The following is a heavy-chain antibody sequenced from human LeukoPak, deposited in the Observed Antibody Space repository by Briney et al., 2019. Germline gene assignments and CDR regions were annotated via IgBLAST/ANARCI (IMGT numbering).Heavy chain of an antibody. CDR3: ARANYYDFWSGYGMDV. CDR1: GYTFTSYG. V-gene: IGHV1-18*01. D-gene: IGHD3-3*01. J-gene: IGHJ6*02. CDR2: ISAYNGNT. Sequence: GASVKVSCKASGYTFTSYGISWVRQAPGQGLEWMGWISAYNGNTNYAQKLQGRVTMTTDTSTSTAYMELRSLRSDDTAVYYCARANYYDFWSGYGMDVWGQGTTVTVSS.